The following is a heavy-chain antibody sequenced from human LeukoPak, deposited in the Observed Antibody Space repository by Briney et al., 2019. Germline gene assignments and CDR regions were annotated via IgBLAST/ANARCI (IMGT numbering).Heavy chain of an antibody. V-gene: IGHV1-2*02. CDR2: INPNSGGT. CDR1: GYTFTGYY. D-gene: IGHD2-2*01. J-gene: IGHJ6*02. Sequence: ASVTVSCKASGYTFTGYYMHWVRQAPGQGLEWMGWINPNSGGTNYAQKCQGRVTMTRDTSISTAYMELSRLRSDDTAVYYCARDIVVVPAAMDYYYYGMDVWGQGTTVTVSS. CDR3: ARDIVVVPAAMDYYYYGMDV.